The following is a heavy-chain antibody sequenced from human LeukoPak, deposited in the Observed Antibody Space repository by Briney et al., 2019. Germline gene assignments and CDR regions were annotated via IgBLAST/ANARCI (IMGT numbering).Heavy chain of an antibody. V-gene: IGHV4-34*01. CDR2: INHSGST. Sequence: PSETLSLTCAVYGGSFSGYYWSWTRQPPGKGLEWIGEINHSGSTNYNPSLKSRVTISVDTSKNQFSLKLSSVTAADTAVYYCVVTAALGYYMDVWGKGTTVTVSS. D-gene: IGHD2-21*02. CDR3: VVTAALGYYMDV. J-gene: IGHJ6*03. CDR1: GGSFSGYY.